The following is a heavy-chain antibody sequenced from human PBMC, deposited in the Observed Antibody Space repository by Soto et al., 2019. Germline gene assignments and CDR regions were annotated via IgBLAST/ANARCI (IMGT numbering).Heavy chain of an antibody. CDR3: ARAGFVSGWNEFSGMDV. D-gene: IGHD6-19*01. CDR2: IIPILGTA. V-gene: IGHV1-69*11. J-gene: IGHJ6*02. CDR1: GVTFSTST. Sequence: VQLVQSGAEVRKPGSSVKVSCQVSGVTFSTSTITWVRQAPGQGLEWMGSIIPILGTAKSTQKFQGRVTIPAEESASVAYMELSSLTSEDTAVYYCARAGFVSGWNEFSGMDVWGQGTTVTFSS.